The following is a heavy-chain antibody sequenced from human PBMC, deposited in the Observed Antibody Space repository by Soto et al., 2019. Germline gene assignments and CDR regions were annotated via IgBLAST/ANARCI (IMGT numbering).Heavy chain of an antibody. D-gene: IGHD5-12*01. J-gene: IGHJ6*02. CDR1: GGSISSYY. CDR2: IYYSGST. CDR3: ARDSATLGMDV. V-gene: IGHV4-59*01. Sequence: SETLSLTCTVSGGSISSYYWSWIRQPPGKGLEWTGYIYYSGSTNYNPSLKSRVTISVDTSKNQFSLKLRSVTAADTAVYYCARDSATLGMDVWGQGTMVTVSS.